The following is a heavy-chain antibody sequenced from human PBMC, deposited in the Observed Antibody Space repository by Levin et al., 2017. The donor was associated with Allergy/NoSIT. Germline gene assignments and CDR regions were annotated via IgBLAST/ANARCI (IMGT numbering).Heavy chain of an antibody. CDR1: GFTFSSYA. D-gene: IGHD1-26*01. CDR3: AKRGSGSYSVPLVWFDP. Sequence: GESLKISCAASGFTFSSYAMSWVRQAPGKGLEWVSTISGSGGSTYYADSVKGRLTISRDNSKNTLHLQMNSLRAEDTAVYYCAKRGSGSYSVPLVWFDPWGQGTLVTVSS. V-gene: IGHV3-23*01. CDR2: ISGSGGST. J-gene: IGHJ5*02.